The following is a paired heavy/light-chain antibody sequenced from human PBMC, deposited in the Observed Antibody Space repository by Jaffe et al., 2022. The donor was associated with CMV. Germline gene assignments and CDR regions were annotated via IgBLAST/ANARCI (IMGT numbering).Light chain of an antibody. Sequence: EIVMTQSPATLSVSPGERATLSCRASQSVSSNLAWYQQKPGQAPRLLIYGASTRATGIPARFSGSGSGTEFTLTISSLQSEDFAVYYCQQYNNWPPIFTFGPGTKVDIK. CDR3: QQYNNWPPIFT. V-gene: IGKV3-15*01. J-gene: IGKJ3*01. CDR1: QSVSSN. CDR2: GAS.
Heavy chain of an antibody. V-gene: IGHV3-11*01. J-gene: IGHJ6*02. CDR1: GFTFSDYY. D-gene: IGHD1-26*01. Sequence: QVQLVESGGGLVKPGGSLRLSCAASGFTFSDYYMSWIRQAPGKGLEWVSYISSSGSTIYYADSVKGRFTISRDNAKNSLYLQMNSLRAEDTAVYYCARDLVGATTSYYYYGMDVWGQGTTVTVSS. CDR2: ISSSGSTI. CDR3: ARDLVGATTSYYYYGMDV.